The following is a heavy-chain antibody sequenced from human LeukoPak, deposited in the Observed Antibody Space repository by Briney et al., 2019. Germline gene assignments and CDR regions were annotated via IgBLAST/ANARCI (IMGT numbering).Heavy chain of an antibody. CDR2: ISAYNGNT. V-gene: IGHV1-18*01. Sequence: ASVKVSXKASGYTFTSYGISWVRQAPGQGLEWMGWISAYNGNTNYAQKLQSRVTMTTYTSTSTAYMELRSLRSDDTAVYYCARVGGYGSGILDAFDIWGQGTMVTVSS. J-gene: IGHJ3*02. D-gene: IGHD3-10*01. CDR3: ARVGGYGSGILDAFDI. CDR1: GYTFTSYG.